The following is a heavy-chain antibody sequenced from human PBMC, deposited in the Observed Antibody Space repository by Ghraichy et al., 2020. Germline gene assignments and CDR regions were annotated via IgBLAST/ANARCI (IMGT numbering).Heavy chain of an antibody. J-gene: IGHJ4*02. V-gene: IGHV3-23*01. D-gene: IGHD2-15*01. CDR2: ISGSGDTT. CDR1: RFSFSSYA. CDR3: AKHGRHKFCAGGSCWFDY. Sequence: GGSLRRSCAASRFSFSSYAMNWVRQAPGKGLEWVSGISGSGDTTYYADSVKGRFTISRDNSRNTVSLQMKSLRAEDTGEYYCAKHGRHKFCAGGSCWFDYWGQGTLVTVSS.